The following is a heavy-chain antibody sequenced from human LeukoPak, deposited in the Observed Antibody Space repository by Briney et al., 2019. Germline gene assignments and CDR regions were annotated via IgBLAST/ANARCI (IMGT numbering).Heavy chain of an antibody. Sequence: GGSLRLSCAASGFTFSSYGMNWVRQAPGKGLEWVSSISSSSSYIYYADSVKGRFTISRDNAKNSLYLQMNSLRAEDMALYYCAKARRDGYNSWGIFDYWGQGTLVTVSS. CDR3: AKARRDGYNSWGIFDY. CDR1: GFTFSSYG. J-gene: IGHJ4*02. CDR2: ISSSSSYI. D-gene: IGHD5-24*01. V-gene: IGHV3-21*04.